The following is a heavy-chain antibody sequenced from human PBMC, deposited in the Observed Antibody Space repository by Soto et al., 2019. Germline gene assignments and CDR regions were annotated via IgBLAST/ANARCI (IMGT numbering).Heavy chain of an antibody. V-gene: IGHV4-59*08. CDR1: GGSISSYY. CDR3: ARLRSYYSGYDPAHDAFDI. D-gene: IGHD5-12*01. CDR2: IYYSGST. Sequence: SETLSLTCTVSGGSISSYYWSWIRQPPGKGLERIGYIYYSGSTNYNPSLKSRVTISVDTSKNQFSLKLSSVTAADTAVHYCARLRSYYSGYDPAHDAFDIWGQGTMVTV. J-gene: IGHJ3*02.